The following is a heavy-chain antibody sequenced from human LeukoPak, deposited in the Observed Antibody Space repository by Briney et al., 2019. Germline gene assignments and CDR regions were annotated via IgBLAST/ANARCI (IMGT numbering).Heavy chain of an antibody. Sequence: EPSETLSLTCTVSGGSISSYYWSWIRQPPGKGLEWIGYIYYSGSTNYNPSLKSRVTISVDTSKNQFSLKLSSVTAADTAVYYCARASIAAAGTRYFQHWGQGTLVTVS. V-gene: IGHV4-59*08. CDR3: ARASIAAAGTRYFQH. CDR2: IYYSGST. CDR1: GGSISSYY. D-gene: IGHD6-13*01. J-gene: IGHJ1*01.